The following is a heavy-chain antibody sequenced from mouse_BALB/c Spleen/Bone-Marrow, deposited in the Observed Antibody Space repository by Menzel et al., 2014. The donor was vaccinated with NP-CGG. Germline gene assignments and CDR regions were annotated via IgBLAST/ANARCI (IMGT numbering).Heavy chain of an antibody. CDR2: INPNTGYT. CDR1: GYTFTSYW. Sequence: QALLQQSGAELAKPGASVKMSCKASGYTFTSYWMHWVKQRPGQGLEWIGYINPNTGYTEYNQKFKDKATLTADKSSSAGYMQLSSLTAEDSAVYYCARQITTVDYAMDYWGQGTSVTVSS. J-gene: IGHJ4*01. V-gene: IGHV1-7*01. CDR3: ARQITTVDYAMDY. D-gene: IGHD1-1*01.